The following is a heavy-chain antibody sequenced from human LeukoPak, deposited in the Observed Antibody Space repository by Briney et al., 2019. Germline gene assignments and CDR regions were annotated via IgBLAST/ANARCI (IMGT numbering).Heavy chain of an antibody. V-gene: IGHV3-7*03. CDR3: ARDNPPDY. CDR1: GFTFSSSW. J-gene: IGHJ4*02. Sequence: GGSLRLSCVASGFTFSSSWTSWVRQAPGKGLEWVANIKQDGSEKSYVESVRGRFTISRDNAKNSLYLQLNSLRAEDTALYYCARDNPPDYWGQGTLVTVSS. CDR2: IKQDGSEK.